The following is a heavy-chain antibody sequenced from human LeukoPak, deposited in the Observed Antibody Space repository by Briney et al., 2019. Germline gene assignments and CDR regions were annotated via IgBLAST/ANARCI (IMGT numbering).Heavy chain of an antibody. CDR2: ISSSSSYI. J-gene: IGHJ6*03. CDR1: GFTFSSYS. Sequence: GGSLRLSCAASGFTFSSYSMNWVRQAPGKGLEWVSSISSSSSYIYYADSVKGRFTISRDNAKNSLYLQMNSLRAEDTAVYYCARFFGSQLRSGKYFYMDVWGKGTMVTVSS. D-gene: IGHD3-10*01. V-gene: IGHV3-21*04. CDR3: ARFFGSQLRSGKYFYMDV.